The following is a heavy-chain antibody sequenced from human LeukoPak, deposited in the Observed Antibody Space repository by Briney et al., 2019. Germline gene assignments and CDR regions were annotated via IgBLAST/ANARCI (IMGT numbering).Heavy chain of an antibody. Sequence: ASVNVSCKASGYTFTSYYMHWVRQAPAQGLEWMGIINPNGCNTRYAQKFQGRVHKIRDNSQNTVHGKLSSLRSEDPNVYYCARDRGSKRVAYCGGDCYIGYFDLWGRGTLVTVSS. CDR1: GYTFTSYY. D-gene: IGHD2-21*02. CDR3: ARDRGSKRVAYCGGDCYIGYFDL. J-gene: IGHJ2*01. CDR2: INPNGCNT. V-gene: IGHV1-46*01.